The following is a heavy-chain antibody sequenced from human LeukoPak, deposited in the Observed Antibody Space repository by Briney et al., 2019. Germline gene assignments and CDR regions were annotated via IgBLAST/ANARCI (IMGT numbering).Heavy chain of an antibody. D-gene: IGHD6-13*01. CDR1: GGTFSSYA. CDR2: IIPIFGTA. Sequence: SVKVSCKASGGTFSSYAISWVRQAPGQGLEWMGRIIPIFGTANYAQKFQGRVTITTDESTSTAYMELSSLRSEDTAVYYCARDEPCIAAAAGYYYMDVWGKGTTVTVSS. J-gene: IGHJ6*03. CDR3: ARDEPCIAAAAGYYYMDV. V-gene: IGHV1-69*05.